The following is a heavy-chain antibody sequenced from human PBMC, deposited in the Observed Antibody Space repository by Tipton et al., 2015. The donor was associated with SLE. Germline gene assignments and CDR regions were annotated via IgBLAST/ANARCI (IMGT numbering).Heavy chain of an antibody. CDR2: IIPIFGTA. CDR1: GGTFSSYA. J-gene: IGHJ1*01. D-gene: IGHD2-2*01. Sequence: QSGAEVKKPGSSVKVSCKASGGTFSSYAISWVRQAPGQGVEWMGGIIPIFGTANYAQKFQGRVTITTDESTSTAYMELSSLRSEDTAVYYCASGDCSSTSCYRAEYFQHWGQGTLVTVSS. V-gene: IGHV1-69*05. CDR3: ASGDCSSTSCYRAEYFQH.